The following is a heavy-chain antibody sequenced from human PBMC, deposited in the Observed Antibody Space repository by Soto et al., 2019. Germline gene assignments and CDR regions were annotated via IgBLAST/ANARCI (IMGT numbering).Heavy chain of an antibody. D-gene: IGHD3-22*01. J-gene: IGHJ6*02. V-gene: IGHV3-30-3*01. CDR3: ARTYYDSYAGVRDYGMDV. CDR1: GFTFSSYA. Sequence: QVQLVESGGGVVQPGRSLRLSCAASGFTFSSYAMHWVRQAPGKGLEGVAVISYDGSNKYYADSVKGRFTISRDNSKNTLYLQMNSLRAEDTAVYYCARTYYDSYAGVRDYGMDVWGQGTTVTVSS. CDR2: ISYDGSNK.